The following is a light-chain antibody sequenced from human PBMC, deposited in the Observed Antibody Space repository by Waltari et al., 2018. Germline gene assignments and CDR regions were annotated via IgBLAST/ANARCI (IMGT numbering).Light chain of an antibody. V-gene: IGLV1-40*01. CDR1: SPTLGAAYD. CDR2: GIN. Sequence: QSVLTQPPSVSAAPGQRITIPCTGTSPTLGAAYDFPCNLQHPGTAPKLLILGINNRPSGVPDRFSASKSDTSASLAITGLQAEDEADYYCQSYDSSLSGVIFGGGTKLTVL. J-gene: IGLJ2*01. CDR3: QSYDSSLSGVI.